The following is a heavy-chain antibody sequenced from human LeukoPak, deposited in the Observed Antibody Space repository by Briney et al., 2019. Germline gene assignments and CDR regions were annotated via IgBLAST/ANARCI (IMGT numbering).Heavy chain of an antibody. D-gene: IGHD3-10*01. J-gene: IGHJ6*03. CDR1: GYTFTSYY. Sequence: GASVKVSCKASGYTFTSYYMHWVRQAPGQGLEWMGIINPSGGSTSYAQKFQGRVTMTRDMSTSTVYMELSSLRSEDTAVYYCARIGGSGSYYNFANVATAYYYYMDVWGKGTTVTISS. CDR3: ARIGGSGSYYNFANVATAYYYYMDV. V-gene: IGHV1-46*01. CDR2: INPSGGST.